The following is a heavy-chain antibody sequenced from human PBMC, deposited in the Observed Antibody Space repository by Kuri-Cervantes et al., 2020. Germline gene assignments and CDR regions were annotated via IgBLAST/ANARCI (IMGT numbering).Heavy chain of an antibody. CDR1: GGSISSYY. D-gene: IGHD1-1*01. V-gene: IGHV4-59*01. Sequence: STTLSLTCTVSGGSISSYYWSWIRQPPGKGLEWIGYIYYSGSTNYNPSLKSRVTISVDTSKNQFSLKLSSVTAADTAVYYCATRAYPDYYMDVWGKGTTVTVSS. CDR3: ATRAYPDYYMDV. CDR2: IYYSGST. J-gene: IGHJ6*03.